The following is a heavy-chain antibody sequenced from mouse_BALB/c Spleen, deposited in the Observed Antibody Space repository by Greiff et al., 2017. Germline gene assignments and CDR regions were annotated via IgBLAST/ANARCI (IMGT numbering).Heavy chain of an antibody. CDR2: IYPYNGGT. D-gene: IGHD2-2*01. J-gene: IGHJ2*01. CDR3: ASEGLRRSFDY. CDR1: GYTFTDYN. V-gene: IGHV1S29*02. Sequence: EVQLQESGPELVKPGASVKISCKASGYTFTDYNMHWVKQSHGKSLEWIGYIYPYNGGTGYNQKFKSKATLTVDNSSSTAYMELRSLTSEDSAVYYCASEGLRRSFDYWGQGTTLTVSS.